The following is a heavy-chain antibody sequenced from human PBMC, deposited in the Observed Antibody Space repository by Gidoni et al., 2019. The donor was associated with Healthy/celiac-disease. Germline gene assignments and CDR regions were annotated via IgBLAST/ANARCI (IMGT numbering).Heavy chain of an antibody. CDR2: INPNSGGT. D-gene: IGHD6-19*01. V-gene: IGHV1-2*02. CDR1: GYTFTGCY. CDR3: ATGLAVAAPPYNWFDP. Sequence: QVQLVQSGAEVKKPGASVKVSCKASGYTFTGCYMHWVRQAPGQGLEWMGWINPNSGGTNYAQKFQGRVTMTRDTSISTAYMELSRLRSDDTAVYYCATGLAVAAPPYNWFDPWGQGTLVTVSS. J-gene: IGHJ5*02.